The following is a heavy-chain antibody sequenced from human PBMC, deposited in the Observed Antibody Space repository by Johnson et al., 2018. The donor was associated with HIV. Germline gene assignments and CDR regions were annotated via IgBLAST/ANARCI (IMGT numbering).Heavy chain of an antibody. Sequence: QVQLVESGGGLVKPGGSLRLSCAASGFTFSDYYMTWIRQAPGKGLEWVSYISRSGSTIYYADSVKGRFTISRDNAKNSLYLQMNSLRVEDTALYYYARPADYGDYSRDAFDIWGQGTMVTVSS. V-gene: IGHV3-11*04. D-gene: IGHD4-17*01. CDR1: GFTFSDYY. J-gene: IGHJ3*02. CDR3: ARPADYGDYSRDAFDI. CDR2: ISRSGSTI.